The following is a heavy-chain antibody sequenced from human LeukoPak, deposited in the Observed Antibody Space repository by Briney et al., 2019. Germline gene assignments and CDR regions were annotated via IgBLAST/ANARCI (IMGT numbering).Heavy chain of an antibody. CDR2: FIPIFGTA. J-gene: IGHJ5*02. CDR3: ASSGEWPRDWFDP. Sequence: SVKVSCKASGYTFPNYAMHWVRQAPGQGLEWMGGFIPIFGTANYAQKSQGRVTITADEFTSTTYLELSSLRSEDTAVYYCASSGEWPRDWFDPWGQGTLVTVSS. D-gene: IGHD3-16*01. CDR1: GYTFPNYA. V-gene: IGHV1-69*13.